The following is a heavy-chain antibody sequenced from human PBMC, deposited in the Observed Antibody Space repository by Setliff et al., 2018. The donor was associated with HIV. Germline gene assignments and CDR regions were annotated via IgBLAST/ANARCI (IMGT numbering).Heavy chain of an antibody. V-gene: IGHV3-74*01. D-gene: IGHD6-13*01. CDR1: GFTLIDHW. CDR2: IDNDGSIT. J-gene: IGHJ4*02. Sequence: GGSLRLSCAASGFTLIDHWMHWVRQVPGKGLVWVSRIDNDGSITNYADFVKGRFTMSRDSAKNTLYLQMNSLRAEDTAVYYCVRVYRAGSWDYWGQGTLVTVSS. CDR3: VRVYRAGSWDY.